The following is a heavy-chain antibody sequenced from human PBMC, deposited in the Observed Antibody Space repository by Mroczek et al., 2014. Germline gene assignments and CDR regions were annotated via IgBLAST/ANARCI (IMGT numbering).Heavy chain of an antibody. V-gene: IGHV3-11*01. CDR1: GFIFSDSY. D-gene: IGHD3-10*01. CDR2: ISSSGNII. Sequence: QVQLVQSGGGLVKPGGSLRLSCAASGFIFSDSYMAWIRQAPGKGLEWVSYISSSGNIIYYADSVKGRFTISRDSAKNSLYLQMNSLRAEDTAVYYCARAYGRPIYWYFDLWGRGTLVTVS. CDR3: ARAYGRPIYWYFDL. J-gene: IGHJ2*01.